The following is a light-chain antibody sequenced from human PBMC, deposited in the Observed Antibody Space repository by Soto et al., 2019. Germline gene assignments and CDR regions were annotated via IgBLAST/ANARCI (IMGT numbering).Light chain of an antibody. Sequence: DIQMTQSPSTLSASVGDRVTITCRASQSIDRRLAWYQQKPGKAPKLLIYRASSLESGVPSRFSGSGSGTEFTLTISSLQPDDFATYYCQQYKTYTYTFGQGTKLEIK. CDR2: RAS. V-gene: IGKV1-5*03. J-gene: IGKJ2*01. CDR3: QQYKTYTYT. CDR1: QSIDRR.